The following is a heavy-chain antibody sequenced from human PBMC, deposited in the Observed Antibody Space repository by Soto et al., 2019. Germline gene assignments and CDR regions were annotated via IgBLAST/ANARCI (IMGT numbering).Heavy chain of an antibody. CDR1: GYTFTSYG. D-gene: IGHD3-22*01. J-gene: IGHJ3*02. CDR2: ISAYNGNT. V-gene: IGHV1-18*04. CDR3: ASASITMTWTHDAFDI. Sequence: QVQLVQSGAEVKKPGASVKVSCKASGYTFTSYGISWVRQAPGQGLDWMGWISAYNGNTNYAQKLQGRVTMTTDTSTSTAYMELRSLRSDDTAVYYCASASITMTWTHDAFDIWGQGTMVTVSS.